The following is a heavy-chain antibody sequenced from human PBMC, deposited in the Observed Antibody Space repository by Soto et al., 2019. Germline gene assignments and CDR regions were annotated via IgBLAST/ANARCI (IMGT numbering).Heavy chain of an antibody. V-gene: IGHV4-31*03. CDR1: GVSISSGSYS. CDR2: IYSNGKT. CDR3: ARDWNGYNYYYVMDV. J-gene: IGHJ6*02. Sequence: QVQLQESGPGLVKPSQTLSLTCRVSGVSISSGSYSWTWIRQRPGKGPEWIGYIYSNGKTYYNPSLKSRVTMSIDTSQNLFSLKLSSATAADTAVYYCARDWNGYNYYYVMDVWGQGTAVTDS. D-gene: IGHD5-12*01.